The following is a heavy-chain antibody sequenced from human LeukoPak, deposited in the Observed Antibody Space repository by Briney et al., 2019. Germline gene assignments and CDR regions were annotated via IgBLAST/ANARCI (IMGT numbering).Heavy chain of an antibody. CDR2: ISSSSSYI. CDR1: GLTFSSYS. D-gene: IGHD6-13*01. Sequence: PGGSLRLSCAASGLTFSSYSVNWVRQAPGKGLEWVSSISSSSSYIYYADSVKGRFTISRDNAKNSLYLQMNNLRAEDTAVYYCAREEDYTSSSFDYWGQGTLVTVS. J-gene: IGHJ4*02. CDR3: AREEDYTSSSFDY. V-gene: IGHV3-21*01.